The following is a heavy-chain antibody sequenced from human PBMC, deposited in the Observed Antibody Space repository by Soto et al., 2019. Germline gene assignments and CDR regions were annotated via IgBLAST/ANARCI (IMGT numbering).Heavy chain of an antibody. D-gene: IGHD3-10*01. J-gene: IGHJ6*02. CDR3: AFETMVRGVIIYYYYGMDV. CDR1: GCTFSSYA. Sequence: AVKVSCKASGCTFSSYAISWVRQAPGQGLEWMGGIIPIFGTANYAQKFQGRVTITADESTSTAYMELSSLRSEDTAVYYCAFETMVRGVIIYYYYGMDVWGQGTTVTVSS. V-gene: IGHV1-69*13. CDR2: IIPIFGTA.